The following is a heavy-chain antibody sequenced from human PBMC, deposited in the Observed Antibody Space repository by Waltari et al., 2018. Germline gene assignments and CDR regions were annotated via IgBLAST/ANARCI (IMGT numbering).Heavy chain of an antibody. D-gene: IGHD4-17*01. Sequence: QVQLVQSGAEVKKPGSSVKVSCKASGGPFSSYTISWVRRAPGQGLEWMGRIIPILGIANYAQKFQGRVTITADKSTSTAYMELSSLRSEDTAVYYCARDRYGDYQGNWFDPWGQGTLVTVSS. CDR3: ARDRYGDYQGNWFDP. J-gene: IGHJ5*02. CDR1: GGPFSSYT. V-gene: IGHV1-69*08. CDR2: IIPILGIA.